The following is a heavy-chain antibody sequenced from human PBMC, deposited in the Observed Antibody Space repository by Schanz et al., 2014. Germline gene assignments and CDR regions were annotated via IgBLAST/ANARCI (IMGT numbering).Heavy chain of an antibody. CDR1: GYTFISYG. V-gene: IGHV1-8*02. CDR3: ARLGTGMAVAGSVIDSYYYYMDV. CDR2: ISAYNGHT. J-gene: IGHJ6*03. D-gene: IGHD6-19*01. Sequence: QVQLVQSGAEVKKPGASVKVSCKASGYTFISYGIKWVRQAPGQGLEWMGWISAYNGHTGYAQKFQGRVTMTRNTSISTAYMELSSLRSEDTAVYYCARLGTGMAVAGSVIDSYYYYMDVWGEGTTVTVSS.